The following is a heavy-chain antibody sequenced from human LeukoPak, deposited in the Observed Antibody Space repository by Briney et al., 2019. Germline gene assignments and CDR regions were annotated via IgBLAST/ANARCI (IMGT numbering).Heavy chain of an antibody. CDR3: ARREGYSYGRRAFDI. D-gene: IGHD5-18*01. J-gene: IGHJ3*02. CDR2: MSPNSGNT. V-gene: IGHV1-8*01. Sequence: ASVKVSCKASGYTFTSYDINWVRQATGQGLEWMGWMSPNSGNTGYAQKFQGRVTMTRNTSISTAYMELSSLRSEDTAVYYCARREGYSYGRRAFDIWGQGTMVTVSS. CDR1: GYTFTSYD.